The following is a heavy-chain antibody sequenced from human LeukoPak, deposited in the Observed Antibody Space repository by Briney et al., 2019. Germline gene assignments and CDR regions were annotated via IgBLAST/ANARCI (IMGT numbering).Heavy chain of an antibody. D-gene: IGHD3-16*01. V-gene: IGHV3-21*01. CDR2: ISSSSNFI. CDR1: GFTFSGYS. Sequence: GGSLRLSCAASGFTFSGYSMNWVRQAPGKGLEWVSSISSSSNFIYYADSVKGRFTIARDNAKNSLYLQMNSLRAEDTAVYYCAREGGSWFDPWGQGTLVTVSS. CDR3: AREGGSWFDP. J-gene: IGHJ5*02.